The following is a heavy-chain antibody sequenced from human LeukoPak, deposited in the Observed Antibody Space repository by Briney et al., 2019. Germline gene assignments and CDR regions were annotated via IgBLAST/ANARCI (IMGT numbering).Heavy chain of an antibody. V-gene: IGHV4-4*02. CDR3: ARALTTVTQYYFAY. J-gene: IGHJ4*02. Sequence: SGTLSLTCAVSGGSISRSNWWSWVRQPPGKGLEWIGEIYHSWSTNYNPSLKSRVNISVEKSKNQFSLKLSSVTAADTAVYYCARALTTVTQYYFAYWGQRTRLTVSS. CDR2: IYHSWST. D-gene: IGHD4-17*01. CDR1: GGSISRSNW.